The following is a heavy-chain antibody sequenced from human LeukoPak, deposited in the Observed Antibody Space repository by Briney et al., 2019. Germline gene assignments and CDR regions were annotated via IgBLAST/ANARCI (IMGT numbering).Heavy chain of an antibody. CDR1: GFTVSGNY. CDR2: IYSGGTT. D-gene: IGHD3-3*01. J-gene: IGHJ5*02. CDR3: AKDPRGDFWWFDP. V-gene: IGHV3-53*01. Sequence: PGGSLRLSCAVSGFTVSGNYMSWVRHAPGKGLEWVSLIYSGGTTYYADSVKGRFTISRDNSKNTLYLQMNSLRAEDTAVYYCAKDPRGDFWWFDPWGQGTLVTVSS.